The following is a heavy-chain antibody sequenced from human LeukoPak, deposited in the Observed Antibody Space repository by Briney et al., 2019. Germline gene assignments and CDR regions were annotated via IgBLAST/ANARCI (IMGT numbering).Heavy chain of an antibody. J-gene: IGHJ6*03. CDR2: IYYSGNT. CDR1: GDSISTSNSY. D-gene: IGHD3-10*01. V-gene: IGHV4-39*07. Sequence: SETLSLTCTVSGDSISTSNSYWGWIRQPPGKGLEWIGSIYYSGNTYYNASLKSRVTISVDTSKNQFSLKLSSVTAADTAVYYCARERFGDPEGSYYYYYMDVWGKGTTVTISS. CDR3: ARERFGDPEGSYYYYYMDV.